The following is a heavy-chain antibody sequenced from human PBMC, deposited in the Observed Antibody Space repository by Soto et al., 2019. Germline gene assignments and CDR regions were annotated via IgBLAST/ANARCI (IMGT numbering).Heavy chain of an antibody. CDR2: IYYSGIT. CDR3: ARYKSNYYYGMDV. J-gene: IGHJ6*02. D-gene: IGHD1-20*01. Sequence: QVKLQESGPGLVKPSETLSLTCTVSGGSISSYYWSWIRQPPGKGLEWIGYIYYSGITNYHPSLKSRVTISVDTSKNQFSLKLSSVTAADTAVYYCARYKSNYYYGMDVWGQGTTVTVSS. V-gene: IGHV4-59*01. CDR1: GGSISSYY.